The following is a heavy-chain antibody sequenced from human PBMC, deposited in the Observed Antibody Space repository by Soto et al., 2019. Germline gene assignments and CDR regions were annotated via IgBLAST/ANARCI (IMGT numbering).Heavy chain of an antibody. CDR2: IKQDGSEN. Sequence: EVQLVESGGGLVQPGGSLRLSCAASGFTFSTYWMSWVRQAPGKGLEWVANIKQDGSENYYVDAVKGRFTISRDNAKKPLYLQMNSRGADDSVMYYCARTYYGQGGYWGQGTLVNVSS. CDR1: GFTFSTYW. D-gene: IGHD3-16*01. V-gene: IGHV3-7*01. CDR3: ARTYYGQGGY. J-gene: IGHJ4*02.